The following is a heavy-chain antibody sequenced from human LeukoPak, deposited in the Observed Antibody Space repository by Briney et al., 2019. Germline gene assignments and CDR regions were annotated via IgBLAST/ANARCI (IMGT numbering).Heavy chain of an antibody. CDR1: GFTFSDYY. V-gene: IGHV3-11*01. D-gene: IGHD2-2*01. CDR3: AKYQKKVVPAALTDY. J-gene: IGHJ4*02. CDR2: ISSSGSTI. Sequence: GGSLRLSCAASGFTFSDYYMSWIRQAPGKGLEWVSYISSSGSTIYYADSVKGRFTISRDNAKNSLYLQMNSLRAEDTAVYYCAKYQKKVVPAALTDYWGQGTLVTVSS.